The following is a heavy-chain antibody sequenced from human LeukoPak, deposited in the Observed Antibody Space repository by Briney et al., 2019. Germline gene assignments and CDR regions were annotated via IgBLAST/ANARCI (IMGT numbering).Heavy chain of an antibody. Sequence: PGGSLRLSCAASGFTFDDYAMHWVRQAPGKGLERVSGISWNSGSIGYADSVKGRFTISRDNAKNSLYLQMNSLRAEDTAVYYCASQPHTYYDSPYNWFDPWGQGTLVTVSS. V-gene: IGHV3-9*01. D-gene: IGHD3-3*01. J-gene: IGHJ5*02. CDR2: ISWNSGSI. CDR3: ASQPHTYYDSPYNWFDP. CDR1: GFTFDDYA.